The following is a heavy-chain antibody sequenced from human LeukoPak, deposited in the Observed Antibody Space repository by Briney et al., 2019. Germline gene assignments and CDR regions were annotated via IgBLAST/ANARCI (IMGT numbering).Heavy chain of an antibody. CDR2: ISSSGNTI. J-gene: IGHJ4*02. CDR3: AKVVSGYHFDY. V-gene: IGHV3-48*04. Sequence: PGGSLRLSCAASGFTFSSYSMNWVRQAPGKGLEWVSYISSSGNTIDYADSVKGRFTISRDNAKNSLYLQMVSLRAEDTAVYYCAKVVSGYHFDYWGQGTLVTVSS. D-gene: IGHD5-12*01. CDR1: GFTFSSYS.